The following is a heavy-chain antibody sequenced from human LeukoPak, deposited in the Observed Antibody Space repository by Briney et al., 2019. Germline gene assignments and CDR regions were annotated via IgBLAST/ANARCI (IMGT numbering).Heavy chain of an antibody. V-gene: IGHV4-61*01. CDR1: GGSVSSGSYY. CDR3: ARTLAYCGGDCYSVDY. J-gene: IGHJ4*02. CDR2: IYYSGGT. Sequence: SETLSLTCTVSGGSVSSGSYYWSWIRQPPGKGLEWIGYIYYSGGTNYNPSLKSRVTISVDTSKNQFSLKLSSVTAADTAVYYCARTLAYCGGDCYSVDYWGQGTLVTVSS. D-gene: IGHD2-21*02.